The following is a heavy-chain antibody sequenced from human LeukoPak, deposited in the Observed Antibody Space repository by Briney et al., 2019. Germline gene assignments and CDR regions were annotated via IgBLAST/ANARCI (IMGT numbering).Heavy chain of an antibody. CDR3: ARGKLNCSSTSCSRGYGY. CDR1: GGAFSGYY. J-gene: IGHJ4*02. Sequence: SETLSLTCAVYGGAFSGYYWSWIRQPPGRGLEWIGEINHSGSTNYNPSLKSRVTISVDTSKNQFSLKLSSVTAADTAVYYCARGKLNCSSTSCSRGYGYWGQGTLVTVSS. CDR2: INHSGST. D-gene: IGHD2-2*01. V-gene: IGHV4-34*01.